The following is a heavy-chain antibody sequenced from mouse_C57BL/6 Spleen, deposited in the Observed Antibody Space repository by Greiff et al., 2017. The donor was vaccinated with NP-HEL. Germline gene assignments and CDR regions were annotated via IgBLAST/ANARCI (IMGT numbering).Heavy chain of an antibody. CDR1: GYAFSSYW. CDR2: IYPGDGDT. V-gene: IGHV1-80*01. D-gene: IGHD2-3*01. Sequence: VKLQQSGAELVKPGASVKISCKASGYAFSSYWMNWVKQRPGKGLEWIGQIYPGDGDTNYNGKFKGKATLTADKSSSTAYMQLSSLTSEDSAVYFCARRSDGYYLDYWGQGTTLTVSS. J-gene: IGHJ2*01. CDR3: ARRSDGYYLDY.